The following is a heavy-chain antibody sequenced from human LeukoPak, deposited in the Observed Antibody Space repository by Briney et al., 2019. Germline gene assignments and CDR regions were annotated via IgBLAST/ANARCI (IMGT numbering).Heavy chain of an antibody. CDR3: ARSTHYYDSSVYAFDI. CDR2: INHYGST. D-gene: IGHD3-22*01. J-gene: IGHJ3*02. Sequence: PSETLSLTCAVYGESLSNYYWSWIRQPPGKGLEWIGEINHYGSTNYNPSLKSRITISVDTSKNQFSLKLSSVTAADTAVYYCARSTHYYDSSVYAFDIWGQGTMVTVSS. CDR1: GESLSNYY. V-gene: IGHV4-34*01.